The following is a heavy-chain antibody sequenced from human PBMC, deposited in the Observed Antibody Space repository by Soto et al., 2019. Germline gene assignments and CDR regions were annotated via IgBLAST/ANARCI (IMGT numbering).Heavy chain of an antibody. Sequence: PGGSLRLSCAASGFTFSSYAMSWVRQAPGKGLEWVSAISGSGGSTYYADSVKGRFTISRDNSKNTLYLQMNSLRAEDTAVYYCAKGPIRYSGSYYSGYYYYGMDVWGQGTTVTVSS. V-gene: IGHV3-23*01. D-gene: IGHD1-26*01. CDR2: ISGSGGST. CDR1: GFTFSSYA. J-gene: IGHJ6*02. CDR3: AKGPIRYSGSYYSGYYYYGMDV.